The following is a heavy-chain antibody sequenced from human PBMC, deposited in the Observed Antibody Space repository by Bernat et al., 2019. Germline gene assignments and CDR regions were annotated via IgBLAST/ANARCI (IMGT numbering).Heavy chain of an antibody. CDR3: TKDPGDDADF. V-gene: IGHV3-15*01. Sequence: EVQLVQSGGGLLEPGWSLRLSCAASGITFINAWMSWVRQAPGKGLEWLGRIKRQSDGGPTDYAAPVRGRFAISRDDSKNTLYLQMSSLKTEDTGVYYCTKDPGDDADFWGQGTLVTVSS. D-gene: IGHD4-17*01. CDR1: GITFINAW. J-gene: IGHJ4*02. CDR2: IKRQSDGGPT.